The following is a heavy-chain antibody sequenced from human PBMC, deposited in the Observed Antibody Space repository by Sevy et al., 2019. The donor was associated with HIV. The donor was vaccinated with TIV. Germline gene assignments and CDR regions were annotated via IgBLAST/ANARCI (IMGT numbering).Heavy chain of an antibody. V-gene: IGHV3-64D*06. Sequence: GGSLRLSCAASGFTFSSYAMHWVRQAPGKGLEYVSAISSNGGSKYYADSVKGRFTISRDNSKNTLYLQMSSLRAEDTDVYYSVKDQIAYYSDSSGLGNAFDIWGQGTMVTVSS. CDR2: ISSNGGSK. CDR1: GFTFSSYA. J-gene: IGHJ3*02. D-gene: IGHD3-22*01. CDR3: VKDQIAYYSDSSGLGNAFDI.